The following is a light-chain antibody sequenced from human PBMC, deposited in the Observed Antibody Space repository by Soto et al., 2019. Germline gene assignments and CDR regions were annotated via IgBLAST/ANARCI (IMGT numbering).Light chain of an antibody. J-gene: IGLJ2*01. CDR3: SSYTSGSTLVV. V-gene: IGLV2-14*01. CDR1: SSDIGGAYNY. CDR2: EVS. Sequence: QSVLTQPASVSGSPGQSITISCTGTSSDIGGAYNYVSWYQQHPGKAPKLMIYEVSNRPSGVSDRFSGSKSGNTASLTITGLQAEDEADYYCSSYTSGSTLVVFGGGTQLTVL.